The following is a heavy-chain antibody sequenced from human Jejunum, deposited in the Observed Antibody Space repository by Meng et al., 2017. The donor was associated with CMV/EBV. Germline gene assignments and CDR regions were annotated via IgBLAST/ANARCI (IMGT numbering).Heavy chain of an antibody. CDR2: INHSGTT. CDR3: ARGGSSSWSRWLDP. CDR1: GDSLSGYY. J-gene: IGHJ5*02. V-gene: IGHV4-34*01. Sequence: CGDSLSGYYWSWIRQPPGKGLEWIGEINHSGTTHYNPSLKSRVTVSVDTSKNQISLKMTSVTAADTAVYYCARGGSSSWSRWLDPWGQGTLVTVSS. D-gene: IGHD6-13*01.